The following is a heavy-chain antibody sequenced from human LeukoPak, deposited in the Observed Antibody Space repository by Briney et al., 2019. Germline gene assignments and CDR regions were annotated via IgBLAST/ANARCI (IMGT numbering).Heavy chain of an antibody. V-gene: IGHV1-18*01. J-gene: IGHJ4*02. CDR3: ARDFNDYVWGSYLLPIDY. D-gene: IGHD3-16*02. CDR2: ISAYNGNT. Sequence: ASVKVSCKASGYTFTSYGISWVRQAPGQGLEWMGWISAYNGNTNYAQKLQGRVTMTTDTSTSTAYMELRSLGSDDTAVYYCARDFNDYVWGSYLLPIDYWGQGTLVTVSS. CDR1: GYTFTSYG.